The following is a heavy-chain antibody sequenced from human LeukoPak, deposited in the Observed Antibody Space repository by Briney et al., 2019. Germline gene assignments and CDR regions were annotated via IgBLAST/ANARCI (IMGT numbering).Heavy chain of an antibody. CDR1: GFTFSSYG. D-gene: IGHD6-19*01. CDR2: ISYDGSNK. J-gene: IGHJ4*02. Sequence: GRSLRFSCAASGFTFSSYGMHWVRQAPGKGLEWVAVISYDGSNKYYADSVKGRFTISRDNSKNTLYLQMNSLRAEDTAVYYCAKEQWLVQAPVDYWGQGTLVTVSS. V-gene: IGHV3-30*18. CDR3: AKEQWLVQAPVDY.